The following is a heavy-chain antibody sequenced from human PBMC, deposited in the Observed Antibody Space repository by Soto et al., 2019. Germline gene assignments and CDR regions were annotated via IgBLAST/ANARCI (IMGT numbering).Heavy chain of an antibody. CDR1: GGSISSYY. CDR2: IYTSGST. D-gene: IGHD3-16*01. J-gene: IGHJ5*02. V-gene: IGHV4-4*07. CDR3: ARERLGEGTNWFDP. Sequence: QVQLQESGPGLVKPSETLSLTCTVSGGSISSYYWSWIRQPAGKGLEWIGRIYTSGSTNYNPSLKSRVTMSVDTSKNQLSLKLSSVTAADTAVYYCARERLGEGTNWFDPWGQGTLVTVSS.